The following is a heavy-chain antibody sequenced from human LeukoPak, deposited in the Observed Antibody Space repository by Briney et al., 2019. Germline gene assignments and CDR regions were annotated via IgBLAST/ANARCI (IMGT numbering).Heavy chain of an antibody. CDR2: ISGGGDIT. Sequence: GGSLRLSCAASGFTFSSYAMTWVRQAPGKGREWVSVISGGGDITYYRDSAKGRFTISRDNSKNTVYLQMNSLRAEDTAVYYCGREVPAVDYWGQGTLVTVSS. V-gene: IGHV3-23*01. CDR3: GREVPAVDY. D-gene: IGHD2-2*01. CDR1: GFTFSSYA. J-gene: IGHJ4*02.